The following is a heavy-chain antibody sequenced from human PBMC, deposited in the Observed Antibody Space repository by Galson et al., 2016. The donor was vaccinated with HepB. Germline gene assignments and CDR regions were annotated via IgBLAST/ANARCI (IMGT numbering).Heavy chain of an antibody. D-gene: IGHD2-2*01. CDR3: AHRSHCINSSCYLYDWFDT. J-gene: IGHJ5*02. Sequence: PALVKPTQTLTLTCNFSGFSLSTSGVGVGWIRQPPGKALEWLGFIYWDDDKRYSPSLKNRLTITKDTSKNQVVLTMTNMDPADTATYYCAHRSHCINSSCYLYDWFDTWGQGTLVTVSS. V-gene: IGHV2-5*02. CDR1: GFSLSTSGVG. CDR2: IYWDDDK.